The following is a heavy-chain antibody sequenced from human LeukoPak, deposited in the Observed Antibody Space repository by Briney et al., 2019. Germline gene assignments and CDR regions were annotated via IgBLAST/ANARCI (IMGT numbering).Heavy chain of an antibody. J-gene: IGHJ5*02. CDR2: ISSSSSYI. CDR1: GFTFSSYS. D-gene: IGHD2-15*01. V-gene: IGHV3-21*01. CDR3: ARVVVVVVAATRVDWFDP. Sequence: KSGGSLRLSCAASGFTFSSYSVNSVRQAPGKGLEWVSSISSSSSYIYYADSVKGRFTISRDNANNSLYLQMNSLRAEDTAVYYGARVVVVVVAATRVDWFDPWGQGTLVTVSS.